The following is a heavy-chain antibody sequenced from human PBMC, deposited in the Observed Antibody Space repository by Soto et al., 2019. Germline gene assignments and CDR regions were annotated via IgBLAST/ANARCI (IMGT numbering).Heavy chain of an antibody. J-gene: IGHJ6*02. CDR1: GFRFSSYA. D-gene: IGHD4-17*01. V-gene: IGHV3-30-3*01. CDR2: ISYDGSNQ. Sequence: QVQLVESGGGVVQPGRSLRLSCAASGFRFSSYAMHWVRQAPGKGLQWVAVISYDGSNQYYTDSVKGRFTISRDDSKNTLYLQMNSLRTEDTAVYYCARGVYGDYRHVTLHSCYYDGMDVWGLGTTVTVSS. CDR3: ARGVYGDYRHVTLHSCYYDGMDV.